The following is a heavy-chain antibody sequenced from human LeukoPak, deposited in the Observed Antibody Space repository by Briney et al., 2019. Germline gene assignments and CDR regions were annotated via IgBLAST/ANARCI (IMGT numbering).Heavy chain of an antibody. V-gene: IGHV3-48*02. CDR3: ARDYPQKAYYDFWSGYSYYYYGMDV. CDR1: GFTFSSYS. Sequence: GGSLRLSCAASGFTFSSYSMNWVRQAPGKGLEWVSCISSSSSTIYYADSVKGRFTIPRDNAKNSLYLQMNSLRDEDTAVYYCARDYPQKAYYDFWSGYSYYYYGMDVWGQGTTVTVSS. CDR2: ISSSSSTI. J-gene: IGHJ6*02. D-gene: IGHD3-3*01.